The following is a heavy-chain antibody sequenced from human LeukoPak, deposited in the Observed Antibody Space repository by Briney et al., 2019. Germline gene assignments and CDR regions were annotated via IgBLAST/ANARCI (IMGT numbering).Heavy chain of an antibody. J-gene: IGHJ4*02. CDR3: AREYDSGSYYNFGY. Sequence: PGGSLRLSCAASGFTFSSYWMSWVRQAPGKGLEWVANIKQDGSEKYYVDSVKGRFTISRDNAKNSLYLQMNSLRAEDTAVYYCAREYDSGSYYNFGYWGQGTLVTVSS. V-gene: IGHV3-7*01. CDR2: IKQDGSEK. D-gene: IGHD3-10*01. CDR1: GFTFSSYW.